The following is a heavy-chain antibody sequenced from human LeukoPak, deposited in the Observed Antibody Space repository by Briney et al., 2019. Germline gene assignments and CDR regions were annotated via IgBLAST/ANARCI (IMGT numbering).Heavy chain of an antibody. Sequence: SETLSLTCTVSGGSISSYYWSWIRQPAGKGLEWIGRIYTSGSTNYNPSLKSRVTMSVDTSKNQFSLKLSSVTTADTAVYYCARDDPGIGGKAFDIWGQGTMVTVSS. CDR2: IYTSGST. V-gene: IGHV4-4*07. CDR1: GGSISSYY. D-gene: IGHD3-10*01. CDR3: ARDDPGIGGKAFDI. J-gene: IGHJ3*02.